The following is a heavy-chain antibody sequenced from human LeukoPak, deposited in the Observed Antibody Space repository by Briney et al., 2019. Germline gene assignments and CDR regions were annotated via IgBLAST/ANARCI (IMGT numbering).Heavy chain of an antibody. CDR1: GGSISSYY. CDR2: IYYSGST. Sequence: SETLSLTCTVSGGSISSYYWSWIRQPPEKGLEWIGYIYYSGSTNYNPSLKSRVTISVDTSKNQFSLKLSSVTAADTAVYYCATDIAAAGTAFDIWGQGTMVTVSS. D-gene: IGHD6-13*01. J-gene: IGHJ3*02. V-gene: IGHV4-59*01. CDR3: ATDIAAAGTAFDI.